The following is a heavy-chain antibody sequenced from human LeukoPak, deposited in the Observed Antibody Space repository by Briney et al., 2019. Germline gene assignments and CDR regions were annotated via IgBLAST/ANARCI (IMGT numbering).Heavy chain of an antibody. D-gene: IGHD1-26*01. J-gene: IGHJ5*02. CDR2: ISAYNGNT. CDR1: GYTFTSYG. V-gene: IGHV1-18*01. CDR3: ARDRGIVGATNWFDP. Sequence: ASVKVSCKASGYTFTSYGISWVRQAPGQGLEWMGWISAYNGNTNYAQKLQGRVTMTTDTSTSTAYMELRSLRSGDTAVYYCARDRGIVGATNWFDPWGQGTLVTVSS.